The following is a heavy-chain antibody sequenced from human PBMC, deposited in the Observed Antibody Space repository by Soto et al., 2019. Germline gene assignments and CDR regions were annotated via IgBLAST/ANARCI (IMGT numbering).Heavy chain of an antibody. J-gene: IGHJ5*02. CDR2: IYPGDSDT. CDR3: ARGFPLWFDP. V-gene: IGHV5-51*01. CDR1: GYKVSTWHNFTSYW. Sequence: PGESLKISCMGSGYKVSTWHNFTSYWIAWVRQMPGEGLEWMGIIYPGDSDTRYSPSFQGQVTISADKSINSVYLQWSSLKASETAVYYCARGFPLWFDPWGQGTLVTVSS. D-gene: IGHD3-3*01.